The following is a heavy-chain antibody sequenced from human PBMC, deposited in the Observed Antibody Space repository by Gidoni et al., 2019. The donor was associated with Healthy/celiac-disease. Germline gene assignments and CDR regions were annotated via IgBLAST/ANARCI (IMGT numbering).Heavy chain of an antibody. V-gene: IGHV4-34*01. CDR2: INHSGST. D-gene: IGHD3-22*01. CDR3: ARRDSSGYPDY. Sequence: QVQLQQRGAGLLKPSETLSLTCAVYGGSFSGYYWCWIRQPPGKGLEWLGEINHSGSTNYNPSPKSRVTISVDTSKNQFSLKLSSVTAADTAVYYCARRDSSGYPDYWGQGTLVTVSS. J-gene: IGHJ4*02. CDR1: GGSFSGYY.